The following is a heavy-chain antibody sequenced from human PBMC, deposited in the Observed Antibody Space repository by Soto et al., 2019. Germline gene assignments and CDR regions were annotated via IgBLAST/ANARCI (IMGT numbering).Heavy chain of an antibody. Sequence: QPGGSLRLSCAASGFTFTTYAMSWLRQAPGKGLEWVSGIIPSGGSTYYSDSVRGRFTISRDNSRNTLYLQMYSLRAEDTAVCYCAKRGEGSGSYYDFWGQGILVTVSS. V-gene: IGHV3-23*01. J-gene: IGHJ4*02. CDR1: GFTFTTYA. CDR3: AKRGEGSGSYYDF. D-gene: IGHD3-10*01. CDR2: IIPSGGST.